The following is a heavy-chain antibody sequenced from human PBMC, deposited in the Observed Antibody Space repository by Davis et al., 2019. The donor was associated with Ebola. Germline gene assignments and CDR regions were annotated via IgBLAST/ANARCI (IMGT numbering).Heavy chain of an antibody. CDR2: IYSGGST. V-gene: IGHV3-53*01. J-gene: IGHJ3*01. CDR3: ATGSDAFDV. CDR1: GFTVSYNP. D-gene: IGHD6-13*01. Sequence: GESLKISCAASGFTVSYNPMSWVRQTPGKGLEWVSVIYSGGSTHYAESVRGRFTISGDKSRTMVYLQMKSLRAEDTAVYYCATGSDAFDVWGQGTTVTVSS.